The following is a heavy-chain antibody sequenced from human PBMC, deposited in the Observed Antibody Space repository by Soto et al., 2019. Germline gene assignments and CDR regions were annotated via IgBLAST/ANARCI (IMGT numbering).Heavy chain of an antibody. Sequence: QVQLVESGGGVVQPGRSLRLSCAASGFTFSSYGMHWVRQAPGKGLEWVAVISYDGSNKYYADSVKGRFTISRDNSKNTLYLQMNSLRAEDMAVYYCASSYSNSHYFDYWGQGTLVTVSS. V-gene: IGHV3-30*03. CDR2: ISYDGSNK. J-gene: IGHJ4*02. D-gene: IGHD4-4*01. CDR1: GFTFSSYG. CDR3: ASSYSNSHYFDY.